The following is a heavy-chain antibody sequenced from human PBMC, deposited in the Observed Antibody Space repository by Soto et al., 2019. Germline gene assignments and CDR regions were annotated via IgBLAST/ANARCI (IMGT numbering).Heavy chain of an antibody. Sequence: PSETLYLTCAFYGGSFSGYFWSWIRQPPGKGMEWIGEINHSGSTNYNPSLKSRVTISVDTSKNQFSLKLSSVAAADTAVYYCARGSSTRDLFCSGGSGMFNPVATFDPWGKGTLVTVSS. CDR3: ARGSSTRDLFCSGGSGMFNPVATFDP. CDR2: INHSGST. J-gene: IGHJ5*02. V-gene: IGHV4-34*01. CDR1: GGSFSGYF. D-gene: IGHD2-15*01.